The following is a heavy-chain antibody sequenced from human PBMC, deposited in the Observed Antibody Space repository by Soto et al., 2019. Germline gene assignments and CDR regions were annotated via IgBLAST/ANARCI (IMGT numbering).Heavy chain of an antibody. V-gene: IGHV3-23*01. CDR2: ISGSGGST. CDR3: VKNYIQLYF. Sequence: GGSLRLSCAASGFTFSSYAMSWVRQAPGKGLEWVSAISGSGGSTYYADSVKGRFTISKDNSKNMLYLEMNSLRAEDTAVYYCVKNYIQLYFGGQGTLVTVSS. CDR1: GFTFSSYA. J-gene: IGHJ4*02. D-gene: IGHD5-18*01.